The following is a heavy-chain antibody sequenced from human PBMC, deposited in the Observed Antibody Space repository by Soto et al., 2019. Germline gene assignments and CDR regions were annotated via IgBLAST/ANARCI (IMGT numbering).Heavy chain of an antibody. CDR2: VDPNGGGS. CDR3: ATWVDYGDFEGFDF. V-gene: IGHV1-2*04. Sequence: ASVKVACKTCGYSVTDYKLHGVRQAPGQGLEWMGWVDPNGGGSNSAQKFQGSVTMTWDTSITTAYLDLTRLTTNDTATYFCATWVDYGDFEGFDFWGQGTLVTVS. D-gene: IGHD4-17*01. CDR1: GYSVTDYK. J-gene: IGHJ4*02.